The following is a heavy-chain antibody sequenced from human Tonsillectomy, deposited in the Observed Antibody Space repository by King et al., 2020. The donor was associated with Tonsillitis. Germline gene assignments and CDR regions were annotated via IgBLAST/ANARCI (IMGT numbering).Heavy chain of an antibody. V-gene: IGHV1-3*01. Sequence: QLVQSGAEVKKPGASVKLSCKASGYTFSSYGMHCVPQATVQRLEGMGWFDGVKGNTKYSTKIQGRVNITRDTSATTVYMELSSLRSEDTAVYYCARELVGAINFDYWGQGTLVTVSS. CDR3: ARELVGAINFDY. J-gene: IGHJ4*02. D-gene: IGHD1-26*01. CDR2: FDGVKGNT. CDR1: GYTFSSYG.